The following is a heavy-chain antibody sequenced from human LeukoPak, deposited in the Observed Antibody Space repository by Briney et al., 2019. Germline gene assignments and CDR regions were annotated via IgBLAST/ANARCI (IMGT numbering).Heavy chain of an antibody. V-gene: IGHV3-30-3*01. CDR1: GFTFSSYA. Sequence: QPGGSLRLSCAASGFTFSSYAMHWVRQAPGKGLEWVAVISYDGSNKYYADSVKGRFTISRDNSKNTLYLQMNSLRAEDTAVYYCARGRIAVAFDYWGQGTLVTVSS. CDR2: ISYDGSNK. D-gene: IGHD6-19*01. CDR3: ARGRIAVAFDY. J-gene: IGHJ4*02.